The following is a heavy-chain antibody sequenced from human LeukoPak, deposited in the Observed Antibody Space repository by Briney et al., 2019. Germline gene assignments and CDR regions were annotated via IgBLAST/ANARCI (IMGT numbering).Heavy chain of an antibody. Sequence: PGGSLRLSCAASGFTFSSYGMHWVRQAPGKGLEWVAFIRYDGSNKYYADSVKGRFTISRDNSKNTLYLQMNSLRAEDTAVYYCAREMDIVVVVAVKASTGAFDIWGQGTMVTVSS. J-gene: IGHJ3*02. CDR2: IRYDGSNK. D-gene: IGHD2-15*01. CDR3: AREMDIVVVVAVKASTGAFDI. CDR1: GFTFSSYG. V-gene: IGHV3-30*02.